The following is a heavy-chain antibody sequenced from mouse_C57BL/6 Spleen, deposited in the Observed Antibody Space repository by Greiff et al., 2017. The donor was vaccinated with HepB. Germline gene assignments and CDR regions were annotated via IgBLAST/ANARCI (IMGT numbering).Heavy chain of an antibody. CDR2: IYPGDGDT. V-gene: IGHV1-82*01. CDR3: ARDEGYYKGDY. CDR1: GYAFSSSW. D-gene: IGHD2-3*01. J-gene: IGHJ2*01. Sequence: VQLQQSGPELVKPGASVKISCKASGYAFSSSWMNWVKQRPGKGLEWIGRIYPGDGDTNYNGKFKGKATLTADKSSSTAYMQLSSLTSEDSAVYFCARDEGYYKGDYLGQGTTLTVSS.